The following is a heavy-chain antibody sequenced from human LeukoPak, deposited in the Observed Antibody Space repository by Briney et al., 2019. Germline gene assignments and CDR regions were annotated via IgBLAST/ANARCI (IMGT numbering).Heavy chain of an antibody. CDR2: IKQDGSEK. J-gene: IGHJ4*02. D-gene: IGHD3-10*01. CDR1: GFTFSNYW. Sequence: QLGGSLRLSCAASGFTFSNYWMSWVRQAPGKGLEWVANIKQDGSEKYYVDSVKGRFTISRDNAKNSLYLQMNSLRAEDTAVYYCARGGSATYWCDYWGQGTLVTVSS. CDR3: ARGGSATYWCDY. V-gene: IGHV3-7*04.